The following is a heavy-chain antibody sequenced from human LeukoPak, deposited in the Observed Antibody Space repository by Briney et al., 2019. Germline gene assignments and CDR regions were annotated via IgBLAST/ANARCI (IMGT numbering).Heavy chain of an antibody. CDR1: GFTFSDYW. CDR3: ARDLLELPKFYYYGMDI. D-gene: IGHD1-26*01. J-gene: IGHJ6*02. CDR2: IYSGGST. Sequence: GGSLRLSCAASGFTFSDYWMHWVRQAPGKGLEWVSIIYSGGSTYYADSVKGRFTISRDNSKNTLYLQMNNLRAEDTAVYYCARDLLELPKFYYYGMDIWGQGATVTVSS. V-gene: IGHV3-53*01.